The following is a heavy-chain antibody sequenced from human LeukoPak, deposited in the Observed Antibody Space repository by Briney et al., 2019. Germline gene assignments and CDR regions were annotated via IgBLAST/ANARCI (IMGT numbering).Heavy chain of an antibody. CDR2: ISGSGGST. CDR3: AKAGGSNRSYSSSWYYFDY. CDR1: GFTFSSYA. V-gene: IGHV3-23*01. D-gene: IGHD6-13*01. Sequence: GGSLRLSCAASGFTFSSYAMSWVRQAPGKGLEWVSAISGSGGSTCYADSVKGRFTISRDNSKNTLYLQMNSLGAEDTAVYYCAKAGGSNRSYSSSWYYFDYWGQGTLVTVSS. J-gene: IGHJ4*02.